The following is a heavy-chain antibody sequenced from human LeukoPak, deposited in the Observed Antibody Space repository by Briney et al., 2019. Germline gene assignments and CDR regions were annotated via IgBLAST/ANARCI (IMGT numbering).Heavy chain of an antibody. CDR1: GFTFDDYG. Sequence: PGGSLRLSCAASGFTFDDYGMSWVRQAPGKGLEWVSGTSWNGGSTGYADSVKGRFTISRDNAKNSLYLQMNSLRAEDTALYYCARDREWFGDHYYYMDVWGKGTTVTVSS. J-gene: IGHJ6*03. V-gene: IGHV3-20*04. D-gene: IGHD3-10*01. CDR3: ARDREWFGDHYYYMDV. CDR2: TSWNGGST.